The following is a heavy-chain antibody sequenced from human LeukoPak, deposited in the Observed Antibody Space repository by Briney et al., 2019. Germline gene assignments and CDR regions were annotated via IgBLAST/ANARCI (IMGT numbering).Heavy chain of an antibody. CDR1: GFTFSSYA. CDR2: ISYDGSSK. D-gene: IGHD6-19*01. CDR3: ARVHSSGWGGAFDY. V-gene: IGHV3-30*04. J-gene: IGHJ4*02. Sequence: GGSLRLSCAASGFTFSSYAMHWVRQAPGKGLEWVAVISYDGSSKYYADSAKGRFTISRDNSKNTLYLQMNSLRAEDTAVYYCARVHSSGWGGAFDYWGQGTLVTVSS.